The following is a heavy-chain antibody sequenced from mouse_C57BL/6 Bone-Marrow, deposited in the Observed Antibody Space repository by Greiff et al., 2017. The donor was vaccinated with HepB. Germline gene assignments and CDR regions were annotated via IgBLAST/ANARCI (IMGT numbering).Heavy chain of an antibody. V-gene: IGHV5-4*01. CDR2: ISDGGSYT. CDR3: ARDPPAQARFDY. D-gene: IGHD3-2*02. CDR1: GFTFSSYA. Sequence: EVQLMESGGGLVKPGGSLKLSCAASGFTFSSYAMSWVRQTPEKRLEWVATISDGGSYTDYPDNVKGRVTIARDNAKNDPYLQISHLKSEDTAMYDCARDPPAQARFDYWGQGTTLTVSS. J-gene: IGHJ2*01.